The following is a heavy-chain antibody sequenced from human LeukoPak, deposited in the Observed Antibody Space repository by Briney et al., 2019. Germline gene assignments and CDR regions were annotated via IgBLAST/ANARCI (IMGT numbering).Heavy chain of an antibody. CDR3: ASRLWFGELPFDY. CDR2: INYSGST. J-gene: IGHJ4*02. D-gene: IGHD3-10*01. V-gene: IGHV4-59*08. CDR1: GGSISSFD. Sequence: PSETLSLTCTVSGGSISSFDWSWIRQPPGKGLEWIGNINYSGSTDYNPSLKSRVTISVDTSKNQFSLKLSSVTAADTAVYYCASRLWFGELPFDYWGQGTLVTVSS.